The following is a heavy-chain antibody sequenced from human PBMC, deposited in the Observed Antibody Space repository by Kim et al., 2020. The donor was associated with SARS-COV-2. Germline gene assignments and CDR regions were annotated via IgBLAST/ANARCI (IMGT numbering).Heavy chain of an antibody. CDR1: GFTFSSYW. D-gene: IGHD2-2*01. Sequence: LSLTCAASGFTFSSYWMSWVRQAPGKGLEWVANIKQDGSEKYYVDSVKGRFTISRDNAKNSLYLQMNSLRAEDTAVYYCARGKLSYCSSTSCYGAYYYYGMDVWGQGTTVTVSS. CDR3: ARGKLSYCSSTSCYGAYYYYGMDV. J-gene: IGHJ6*02. CDR2: IKQDGSEK. V-gene: IGHV3-7*03.